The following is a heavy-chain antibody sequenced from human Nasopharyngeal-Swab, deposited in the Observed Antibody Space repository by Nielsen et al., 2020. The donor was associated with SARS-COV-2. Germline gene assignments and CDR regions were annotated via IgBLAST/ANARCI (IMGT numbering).Heavy chain of an antibody. Sequence: WIRQPPWKGLEWVSDISGSGDSTFYSDSVKGRFTMSRDNSKNMLYLQMSSLRAEDTAVYYCAKRGVAVAATSWFDPWGQGTLVTVSS. CDR3: AKRGVAVAATSWFDP. CDR2: ISGSGDST. V-gene: IGHV3-23*01. J-gene: IGHJ5*02. D-gene: IGHD2-15*01.